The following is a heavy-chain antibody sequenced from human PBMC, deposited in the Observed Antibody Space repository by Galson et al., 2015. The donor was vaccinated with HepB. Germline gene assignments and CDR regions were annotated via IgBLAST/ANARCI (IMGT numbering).Heavy chain of an antibody. CDR2: FDPEDGET. CDR3: ARDLTIFGVVIIGPYYYGMDV. Sequence: SVKVSCKVSGYTLTELSMHWVRQAPGKGLEWMGGFDPEDGETIYAQKFQGRVTMTEDTSTDTAYMELSSLRSEDTAVYYCARDLTIFGVVIIGPYYYGMDVWGQGTTVTVSS. J-gene: IGHJ6*02. CDR1: GYTLTELS. V-gene: IGHV1-24*01. D-gene: IGHD3-3*01.